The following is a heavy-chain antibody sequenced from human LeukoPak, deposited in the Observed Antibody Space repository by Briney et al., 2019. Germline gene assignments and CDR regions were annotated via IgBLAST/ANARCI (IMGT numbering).Heavy chain of an antibody. Sequence: GGSLRLSCAASGFTFSSFAINWVRQAPGKGLEWVSVITGSGSGADYADSVKGRFTISRDNSKNTPYLQMRNLRVDDTAVYYCAISPLRGYFDLWGRGTLVTVSS. V-gene: IGHV3-23*01. CDR1: GFTFSSFA. J-gene: IGHJ2*01. CDR2: ITGSGSGA. CDR3: AISPLRGYFDL. D-gene: IGHD5-12*01.